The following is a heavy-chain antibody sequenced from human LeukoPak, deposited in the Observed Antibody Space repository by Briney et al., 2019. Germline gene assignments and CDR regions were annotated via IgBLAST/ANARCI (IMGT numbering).Heavy chain of an antibody. CDR1: GFTFSRYA. CDR2: ISDRGGSK. CDR3: AKGKRAAAGTRRYYYYGMDV. V-gene: IGHV3-23*01. Sequence: PGGSLRLSRAACGFTFSRYAMSWVRQAPAKGREWVSAISDRGGSKYYADSVKGRFTISRDNSKNTLYLQMNSLRAEDTAVYYCAKGKRAAAGTRRYYYYGMDVWGQGTTVTVSS. D-gene: IGHD6-13*01. J-gene: IGHJ6*02.